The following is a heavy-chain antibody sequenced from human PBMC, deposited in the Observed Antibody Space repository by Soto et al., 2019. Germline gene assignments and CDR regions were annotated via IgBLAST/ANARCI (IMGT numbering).Heavy chain of an antibody. CDR1: GGSFSGYY. J-gene: IGHJ4*02. CDR2: INQSGNT. Sequence: ETLSLTCAVYGGSFSGYYWSWIRQPPGKGLEWIGEINQSGNTKYNPSLKSRVTISVDTSKKQFSLKLNSVTAADTAVYYCGSPGHVDYWGQGTLVTVSS. V-gene: IGHV4-34*01. CDR3: GSPGHVDY.